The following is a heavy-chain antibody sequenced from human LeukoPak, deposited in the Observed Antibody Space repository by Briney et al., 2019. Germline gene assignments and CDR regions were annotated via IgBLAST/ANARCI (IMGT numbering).Heavy chain of an antibody. J-gene: IGHJ3*02. Sequence: SETLSLTCTVSGSSIGTYSWSWIRQPPGKGLEWIGYIYSTGSTHYNPSLKSRATMSLDTSKNQFPLRLSSVTAADTAVFYCARHRAEMATITGDAFDMWGQGTMVTVSS. CDR2: IYSTGST. CDR3: ARHRAEMATITGDAFDM. V-gene: IGHV4-4*09. D-gene: IGHD5-24*01. CDR1: GSSIGTYS.